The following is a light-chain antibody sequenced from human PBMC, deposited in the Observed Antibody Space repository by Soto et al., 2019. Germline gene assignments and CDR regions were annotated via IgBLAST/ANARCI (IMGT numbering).Light chain of an antibody. CDR3: SSYAGSNNRVV. CDR2: EVS. CDR1: SSDVGGYNY. Sequence: QSALTQPPSASGSPGQSVTISCTGTSSDVGGYNYVSWYQQHPGKAPKLMIYEVSERPSGVPDRFSGSKSGNTASLTVSGLQAEDEADYYCSSYAGSNNRVVFGGGTQLTVL. V-gene: IGLV2-8*01. J-gene: IGLJ2*01.